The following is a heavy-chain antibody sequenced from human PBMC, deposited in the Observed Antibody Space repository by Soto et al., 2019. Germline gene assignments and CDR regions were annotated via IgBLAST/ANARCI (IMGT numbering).Heavy chain of an antibody. J-gene: IGHJ6*02. CDR3: ARLNSGSYYPRYGMDV. Sequence: LGESLKISCKGSGYSFTSYLISWVRQMPGKGLEWMGRIDPSDSYTNYSPSFQGHVTISADKSISTAYLQWSSLKASDTAMYYCARLNSGSYYPRYGMDVWGQGTTVTVSS. D-gene: IGHD1-26*01. CDR1: GYSFTSYL. V-gene: IGHV5-10-1*01. CDR2: IDPSDSYT.